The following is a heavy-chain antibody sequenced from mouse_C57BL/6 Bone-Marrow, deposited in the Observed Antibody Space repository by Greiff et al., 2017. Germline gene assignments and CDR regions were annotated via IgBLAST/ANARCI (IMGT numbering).Heavy chain of an antibody. Sequence: QLQQSGAELARPGASVKLSCKASGYTFTSYGISWVKQRTGQGLEWIGEIYPRSGNTYYNEKFKGKATLTADKSSSTADMELRSLTSEDSAVYFCARATIMVTTGRFAYWGQGTLVTVSA. J-gene: IGHJ3*01. D-gene: IGHD2-2*01. CDR1: GYTFTSYG. V-gene: IGHV1-81*01. CDR3: ARATIMVTTGRFAY. CDR2: IYPRSGNT.